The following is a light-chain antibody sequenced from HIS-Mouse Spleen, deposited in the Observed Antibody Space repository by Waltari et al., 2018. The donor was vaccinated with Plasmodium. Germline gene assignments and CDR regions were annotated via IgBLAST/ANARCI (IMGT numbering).Light chain of an antibody. CDR2: GAS. Sequence: EIVMTQSPATLPLSPGESATLSCRASQRVSSNLAWYQQKPGQAPRLLIYGASTRATVIPARFSGSGSGTEFTLTISSLQSEDFAVYYCQQYNNWPFTFGPGTKVDIK. V-gene: IGKV3-15*01. J-gene: IGKJ3*01. CDR1: QRVSSN. CDR3: QQYNNWPFT.